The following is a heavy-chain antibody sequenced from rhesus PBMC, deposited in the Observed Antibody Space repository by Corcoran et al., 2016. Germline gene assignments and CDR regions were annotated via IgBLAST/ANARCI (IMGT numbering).Heavy chain of an antibody. V-gene: IGHV4-173*01. CDR1: GGAISSTY. J-gene: IGHJ4*01. CDR3: ASTALYSSGWYSFDY. Sequence: QVQLQESGPGLVKPSETLSLTCAVSGGAISSTYWSWIRQPPGKGLEWLGRLSVSGGSTDYKPPLKSRVTISTDTSKNQFSLKLSSVTAADTAVYYCASTALYSSGWYSFDYWGQGVLVTVSS. D-gene: IGHD6-31*01. CDR2: LSVSGGST.